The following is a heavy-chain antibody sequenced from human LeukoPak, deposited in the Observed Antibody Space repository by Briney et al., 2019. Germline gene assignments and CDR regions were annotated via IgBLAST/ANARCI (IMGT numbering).Heavy chain of an antibody. CDR2: INPDGSDS. V-gene: IGHV3-74*01. J-gene: IGHJ4*02. CDR1: GFTFSNYW. Sequence: GGSLRLSCAASGFTFSNYWMHWVRQAPGKGLEWVSRINPDGSDSYYADSVKGRFTISRDNAKNTLYLQMNSLRAEDTAVYYCARGKTYDSSGYMDYWGQGTLVTVSS. D-gene: IGHD3-22*01. CDR3: ARGKTYDSSGYMDY.